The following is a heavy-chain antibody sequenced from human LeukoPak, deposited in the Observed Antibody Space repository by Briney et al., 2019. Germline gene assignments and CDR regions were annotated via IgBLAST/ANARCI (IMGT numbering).Heavy chain of an antibody. CDR1: GYTFTGYY. CDR3: AREADAGYCSSTSCSGPFDY. J-gene: IGHJ4*02. V-gene: IGHV1-18*04. D-gene: IGHD2-2*01. Sequence: ASVKVSCKASGYTFTGYYMHWVRQAPGQGLEWMGWISAYNGNTNYAQKLQGRVTMTTDTSTSTAYMELRSLRSDDTAVYYCAREADAGYCSSTSCSGPFDYWGQGTLVTVSS. CDR2: ISAYNGNT.